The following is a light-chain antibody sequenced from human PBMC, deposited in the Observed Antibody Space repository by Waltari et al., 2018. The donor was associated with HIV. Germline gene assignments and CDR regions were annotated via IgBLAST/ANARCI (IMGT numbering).Light chain of an antibody. CDR2: PNL. CDR3: QSYDRRLMWV. V-gene: IGLV1-40*01. CDR1: SSNIGAGYD. J-gene: IGLJ2*01. Sequence: HSLLTQPPSVSGAPGQRVTISCTGRSSNIGAGYDVHWYQKSPGTAPKLLIFPNLNRPSGVPDRFAGSKSVTAASLVITGLQAEDEADYYCQSYDRRLMWVFGGGTSLTV.